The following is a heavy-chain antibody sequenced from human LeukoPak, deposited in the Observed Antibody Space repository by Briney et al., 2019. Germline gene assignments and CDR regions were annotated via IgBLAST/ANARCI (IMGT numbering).Heavy chain of an antibody. J-gene: IGHJ3*02. CDR1: GYTFTSYD. Sequence: ASVKVSCKASGYTFTSYDINWVRQATGQGLEWMGWMNPNSGNTGCAQKFQGRVTITRNTSISTAYMELSSLRSEDTAVYYCARGNPGMIVVVIHPDAFDIWGQGTMVTVSS. D-gene: IGHD3-22*01. CDR3: ARGNPGMIVVVIHPDAFDI. CDR2: MNPNSGNT. V-gene: IGHV1-8*03.